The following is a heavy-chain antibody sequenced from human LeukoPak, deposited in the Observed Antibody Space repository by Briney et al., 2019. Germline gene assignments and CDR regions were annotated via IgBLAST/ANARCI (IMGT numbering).Heavy chain of an antibody. J-gene: IGHJ4*02. CDR2: INPNSGGT. Sequence: ASVKVSCKASGYTFTGYYMHWVRQAPGQGLEWVGWINPNSGGTNYAQKFQGRVTMTRDTSISTAYMELSRLRSDDTAVYYCARDRPGYSSGWYSDYWGQGTLVTVSS. V-gene: IGHV1-2*02. CDR1: GYTFTGYY. D-gene: IGHD6-19*01. CDR3: ARDRPGYSSGWYSDY.